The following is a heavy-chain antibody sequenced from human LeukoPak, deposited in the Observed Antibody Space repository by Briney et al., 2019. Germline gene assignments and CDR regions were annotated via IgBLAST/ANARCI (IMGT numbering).Heavy chain of an antibody. CDR3: ARAGVEYSYGNWFDP. D-gene: IGHD5-18*01. J-gene: IGHJ5*02. CDR1: GFTFSDYW. CDR2: IRQDGSDK. Sequence: GGSLRLSCAASGFTFSDYWMSWVRQAPEKGLERVANIRQDGSDKYYVDSVKGRFTISRDNAKNSLYLQMNSLRAEDTAVYYCARAGVEYSYGNWFDPWGQGTLVTVSS. V-gene: IGHV3-7*03.